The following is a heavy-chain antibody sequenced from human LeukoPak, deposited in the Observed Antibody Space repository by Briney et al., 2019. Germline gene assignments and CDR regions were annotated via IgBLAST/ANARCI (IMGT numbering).Heavy chain of an antibody. D-gene: IGHD6-19*01. CDR2: IYTSGST. Sequence: SETLSLTCTVSGGSISSYYWSCIRQPAGKGLEWIVRIYTSGSTNYNPSLKSRVTMSVDTSKNQFSLKLSSVTAADTAVYYCARGSSSGPDYYYGMDVWGQGTMVTVSS. CDR3: ARGSSSGPDYYYGMDV. V-gene: IGHV4-4*07. CDR1: GGSISSYY. J-gene: IGHJ6*02.